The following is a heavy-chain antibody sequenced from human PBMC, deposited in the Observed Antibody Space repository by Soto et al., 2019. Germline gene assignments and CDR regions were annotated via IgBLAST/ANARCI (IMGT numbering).Heavy chain of an antibody. V-gene: IGHV5-51*01. D-gene: IGHD2-2*01. CDR2: IYPGDSDT. J-gene: IGHJ5*02. Sequence: AESLKNSCKCSVYTFTSYWISLVLNLPGKGLEWMGIIYPGDSDTRYSPSFQGQVTISADKSINTAYLQWSSLKASDTAMYYCARQLNCISTNCVGWFGTWGQGTLVTVSS. CDR3: ARQLNCISTNCVGWFGT. CDR1: VYTFTSYW.